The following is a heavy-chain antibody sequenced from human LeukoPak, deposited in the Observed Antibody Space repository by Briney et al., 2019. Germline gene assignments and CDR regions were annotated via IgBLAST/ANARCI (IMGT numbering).Heavy chain of an antibody. D-gene: IGHD1-26*01. CDR1: GGSISSGGYY. Sequence: SETLSLTCTVSGGSISSGGYYWSWIRQHPGKGLEWIGYIYYSGSTYYNPSLKSRVTISVDTSKNQFSLKLSSVTAADTAVYYCARQERWEYYFDYWGQGTLVTVSS. V-gene: IGHV4-31*03. J-gene: IGHJ4*02. CDR3: ARQERWEYYFDY. CDR2: IYYSGST.